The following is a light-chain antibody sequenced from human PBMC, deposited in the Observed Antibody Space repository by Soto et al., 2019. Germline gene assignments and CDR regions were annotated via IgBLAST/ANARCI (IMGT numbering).Light chain of an antibody. V-gene: IGLV2-23*02. CDR2: EVN. J-gene: IGLJ2*01. CDR1: SSNVGSYSL. CDR3: CSYAGGSTFL. Sequence: QSALTQPASVSASPGQSITISCTGTSSNVGSYSLVSWYQQHPGKAPTVIIYEVNKRPSGVSNRFSGSKSGNTASLTISGLQTVDEADYYCCSYAGGSTFLFGGGTKLTVL.